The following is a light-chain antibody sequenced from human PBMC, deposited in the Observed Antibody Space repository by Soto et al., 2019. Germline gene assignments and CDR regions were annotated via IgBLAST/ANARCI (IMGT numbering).Light chain of an antibody. V-gene: IGKV1-5*03. CDR1: QSVGTW. J-gene: IGKJ1*01. CDR2: KAS. CDR3: QQYQNFWA. Sequence: DIQMTQSPSTLSASVGDRVTITCRARQSVGTWLAWYQQKPGQVPKLLIFKASNLENGVPSRFSGSGSGTEFTLTISSLQSDDFATYYCQQYQNFWAFGQGTKV.